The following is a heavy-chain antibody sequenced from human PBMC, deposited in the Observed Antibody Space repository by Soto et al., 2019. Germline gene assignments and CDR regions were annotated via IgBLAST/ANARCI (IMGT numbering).Heavy chain of an antibody. J-gene: IGHJ4*02. CDR1: SDYIISYY. CDR2: ISYSGST. D-gene: IGHD6-13*01. V-gene: IGHV4-59*01. Sequence: PSETLSLTYTVSSDYIISYYGSWIRQPPGKRLEWIGYISYSGSTDYNPSLKSRVTISGDTSKNQFSLKVSSVTAADTAVYYCARGTSWQLPFDYWGQGTLVTVSS. CDR3: ARGTSWQLPFDY.